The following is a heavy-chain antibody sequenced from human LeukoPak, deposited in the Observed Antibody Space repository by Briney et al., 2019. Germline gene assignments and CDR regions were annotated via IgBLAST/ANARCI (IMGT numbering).Heavy chain of an antibody. D-gene: IGHD5-12*01. V-gene: IGHV3-43D*04. CDR2: INWNGGST. CDR1: GFTFDDYA. Sequence: GGSLRLSCAASGFTFDDYAMHWVRQAPGRGLEGVCCINWNGGSTYYADSVKSRFTIPRDNSRHTLYRQMNSLGAEDTALYYCAKDKEYSGFGPILSGYYYDMDVWGKGTTVTVSS. CDR3: AKDKEYSGFGPILSGYYYDMDV. J-gene: IGHJ6*04.